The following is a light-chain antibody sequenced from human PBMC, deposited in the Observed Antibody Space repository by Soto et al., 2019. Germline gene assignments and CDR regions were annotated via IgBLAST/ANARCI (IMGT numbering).Light chain of an antibody. CDR3: QSYDSSLSVYVV. CDR1: SSNIGAGYD. J-gene: IGLJ2*01. CDR2: ADN. V-gene: IGLV1-40*01. Sequence: QSVLTQPPSVSVAPGQRVTISCTGSSSNIGAGYDVLWYQQLPGTAPKLLIYADNIRPSGVADRFSGSKSGTSASLAITGLQAEDEADYYCQSYDSSLSVYVVFGGGTKLTVL.